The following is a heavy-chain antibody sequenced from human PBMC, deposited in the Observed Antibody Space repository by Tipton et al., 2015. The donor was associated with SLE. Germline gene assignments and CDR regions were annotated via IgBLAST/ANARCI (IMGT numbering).Heavy chain of an antibody. D-gene: IGHD3-3*01. V-gene: IGHV4-39*07. J-gene: IGHJ4*02. CDR3: ARDLFVEFYRSWSDYAYYFDY. Sequence: TLSLTCTVSGGSISSSNYYWGWIRQPPGKGLEWIGSIYHSGSTQYNPSLKSRVTISVDTSGNQVSLRLRSVTAADTAVYYCARDLFVEFYRSWSDYAYYFDYWGQGVLVTVSS. CDR1: GGSISSSNYY. CDR2: IYHSGST.